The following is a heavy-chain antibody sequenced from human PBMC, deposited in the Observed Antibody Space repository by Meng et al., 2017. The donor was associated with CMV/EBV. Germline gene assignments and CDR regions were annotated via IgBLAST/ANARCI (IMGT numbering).Heavy chain of an antibody. CDR2: INHSGST. CDR1: GGSFSGSY. Sequence: SQTLSLTCAVYGGSFSGSYWSWIRQPPGKGLEWIGEINHSGSTNYNPSLKSRVTISVDTSKSQFSLKLSSVTAADTAVYYCARGRYCSSTSCYGMDVWGQGTTVTVSS. J-gene: IGHJ6*02. D-gene: IGHD2-2*01. CDR3: ARGRYCSSTSCYGMDV. V-gene: IGHV4-34*01.